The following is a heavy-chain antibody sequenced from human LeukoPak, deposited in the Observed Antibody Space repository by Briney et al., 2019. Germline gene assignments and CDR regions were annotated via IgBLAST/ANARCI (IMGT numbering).Heavy chain of an antibody. Sequence: SETLSLTCAVYGGSFSGYYWSWIRQPPGKGLEWIGEINHSGSTNYNPSLKSRVTISVDTSKHQFSLKLSSVTAAGTAVYYFAKPTVRCSSGGACANDGSDYWGQGTLVNVSS. CDR3: AKPTVRCSSGGACANDGSDY. D-gene: IGHD2-21*02. J-gene: IGHJ4*02. V-gene: IGHV4-34*01. CDR2: INHSGST. CDR1: GGSFSGYY.